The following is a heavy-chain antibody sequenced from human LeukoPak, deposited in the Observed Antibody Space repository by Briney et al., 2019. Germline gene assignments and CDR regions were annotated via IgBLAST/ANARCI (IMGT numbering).Heavy chain of an antibody. J-gene: IGHJ4*02. CDR2: ISAYNGNT. CDR3: ARDDRRSVVISHFDC. Sequence: ASVKVSCKASGYTFTSYGISWVRQAPGQGLEWMGWISAYNGNTNYAQKLQGRVTMTTDTSTSTAYMELRSLRSDDTAVYYCARDDRRSVVISHFDCWGQGTLVTVSS. CDR1: GYTFTSYG. D-gene: IGHD3-22*01. V-gene: IGHV1-18*01.